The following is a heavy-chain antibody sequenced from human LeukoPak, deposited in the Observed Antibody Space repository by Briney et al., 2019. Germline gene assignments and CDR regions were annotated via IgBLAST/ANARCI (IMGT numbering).Heavy chain of an antibody. D-gene: IGHD6-19*01. J-gene: IGHJ4*02. CDR2: IGIRGDT. Sequence: GGSLRLSRAASGFTFIDYDMHWVRQVIGKGLEWVSAIGIRGDTHYSGSAKGRFTISRENAESSLYLQMNSLRAEDTAVYYCARGGIQVSGIDEFDYWGQGTLVTVSS. V-gene: IGHV3-13*01. CDR1: GFTFIDYD. CDR3: ARGGIQVSGIDEFDY.